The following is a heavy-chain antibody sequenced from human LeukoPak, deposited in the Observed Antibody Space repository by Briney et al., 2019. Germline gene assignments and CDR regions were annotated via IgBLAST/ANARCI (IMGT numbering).Heavy chain of an antibody. Sequence: SETLSLTCTVSGSSISSGYYWGWIRQPPGKGLEWIGNIYHSGSTYYNPSLKSRVTISVDTSKNQFSLKLSSVTAADTALYYCARVSHSLIVVVWGQGTLVTVSS. D-gene: IGHD3-22*01. J-gene: IGHJ4*02. CDR2: IYHSGST. CDR1: GSSISSGYY. CDR3: ARVSHSLIVVV. V-gene: IGHV4-38-2*02.